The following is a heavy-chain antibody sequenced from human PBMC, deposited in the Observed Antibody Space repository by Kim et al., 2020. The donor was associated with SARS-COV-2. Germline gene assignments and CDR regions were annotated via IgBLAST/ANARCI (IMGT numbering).Heavy chain of an antibody. CDR3: ARHHFGGDYVPGAWFDP. J-gene: IGHJ5*02. D-gene: IGHD4-17*01. CDR2: IYYSGST. CDR1: GGSISSSSYY. V-gene: IGHV4-39*01. Sequence: SETLSLTCTVSGGSISSSSYYWGWIRQPPGKGLEWIGSIYYSGSTYYNPSLKSRVTISVDTSKNQFSLKLSSVTAADTAVYYCARHHFGGDYVPGAWFDPWGQGTLVTVSS.